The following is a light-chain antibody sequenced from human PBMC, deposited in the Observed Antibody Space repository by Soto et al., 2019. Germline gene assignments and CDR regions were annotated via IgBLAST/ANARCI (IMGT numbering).Light chain of an antibody. CDR3: QQYNSHSWT. CDR1: QTINGW. Sequence: IQMTHSPSTRAVSVGDGVTITCRASQTINGWLAWYQQKTGKAPKLLVYTASSLERGVHSRFSGSGPGTEFILPISSLQVDDFATYYCQQYNSHSWTFGQGTKVDIK. V-gene: IGKV1-5*03. J-gene: IGKJ1*01. CDR2: TAS.